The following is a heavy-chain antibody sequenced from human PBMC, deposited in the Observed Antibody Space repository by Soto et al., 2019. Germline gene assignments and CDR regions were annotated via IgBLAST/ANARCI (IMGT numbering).Heavy chain of an antibody. Sequence: SVKVSCKASGGTFSSYAISWVRQAPGQGLEWMGGIIPIFGTANYAQKFQGRVTITADESTSTAYMELSSLRSEDTAVYYCARDYMGIFGVVIIPTAYNYYGMDVWGQGTTVTVSS. CDR3: ARDYMGIFGVVIIPTAYNYYGMDV. D-gene: IGHD3-3*01. J-gene: IGHJ6*02. V-gene: IGHV1-69*13. CDR2: IIPIFGTA. CDR1: GGTFSSYA.